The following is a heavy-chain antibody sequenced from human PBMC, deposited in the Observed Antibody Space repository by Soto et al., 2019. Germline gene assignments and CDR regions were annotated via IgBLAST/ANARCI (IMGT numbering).Heavy chain of an antibody. CDR1: GCSISSGDYY. Sequence: PSETLSLTCTVSGCSISSGDYYWSWIRQPPVKGLEWIGYIYYSGSTYYNPSLKSRVTISVDTSKNQFSLKLSSVTAADTAVYYCARVGGFGATTIDYWGQGTLVTVSS. V-gene: IGHV4-30-4*01. D-gene: IGHD3-10*01. CDR2: IYYSGST. CDR3: ARVGGFGATTIDY. J-gene: IGHJ4*02.